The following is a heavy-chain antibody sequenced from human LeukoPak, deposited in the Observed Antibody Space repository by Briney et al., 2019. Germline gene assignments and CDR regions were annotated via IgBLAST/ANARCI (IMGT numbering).Heavy chain of an antibody. V-gene: IGHV3-21*01. Sequence: GGSLRLSCAASGFTFRTYTMHWVRQAPGKGLEWVSSISTGSNYIYYADSVKGRFTISRDSAKNSLYLQMNSLRGEDTAVYYCAREEFATIDYWGQGTLVTVSS. J-gene: IGHJ4*02. CDR1: GFTFRTYT. CDR3: AREEFATIDY. CDR2: ISTGSNYI.